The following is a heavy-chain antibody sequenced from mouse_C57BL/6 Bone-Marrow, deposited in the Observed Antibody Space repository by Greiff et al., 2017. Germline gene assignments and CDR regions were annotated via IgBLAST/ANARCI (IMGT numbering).Heavy chain of an antibody. Sequence: EVKVVESGGDLVKPGGSLKLSCAASGFTFSSYGMSWVRQTPDKRLEWVATISSGGSYTYYPDSVKGRFTISRDNAKNTLYLQMSSLKSEDTAMYYCARKDMITLSPMDDWGQGTSVTVSS. CDR3: ARKDMITLSPMDD. J-gene: IGHJ4*01. CDR1: GFTFSSYG. D-gene: IGHD2-4*01. V-gene: IGHV5-6*01. CDR2: ISSGGSYT.